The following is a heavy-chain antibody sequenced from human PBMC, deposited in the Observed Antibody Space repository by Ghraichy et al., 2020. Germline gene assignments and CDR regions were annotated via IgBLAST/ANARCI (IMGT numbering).Heavy chain of an antibody. CDR1: GFTFSDHE. V-gene: IGHV3-11*01. CDR2: ISNSGNTI. Sequence: GGSLRLSCAAPGFTFSDHEMSWIRQAPGRGLEWVSHISNSGNTIYYADSVKGRFTTSRDNTKNFLYLQMNSLRAEDTAVYYCAKQKGTDWGQGTLVTVSS. CDR3: AKQKGTD. D-gene: IGHD1/OR15-1a*01. J-gene: IGHJ4*02.